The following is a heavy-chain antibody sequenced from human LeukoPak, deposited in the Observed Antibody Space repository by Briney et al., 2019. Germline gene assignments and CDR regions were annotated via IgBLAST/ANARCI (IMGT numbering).Heavy chain of an antibody. CDR2: ISSSSSHT. CDR3: ATGRFLEWLSQAFDI. V-gene: IGHV3-11*05. D-gene: IGHD3-3*01. Sequence: GGSLRLSCAASGFTFSEQYMSWIRQAPGKGLEWVSYISSSSSHTNYADSVKGRFTISRDNAKNSLYLQMNSLRAEDTAVYYCATGRFLEWLSQAFDIWGQGTMVTVSS. CDR1: GFTFSEQY. J-gene: IGHJ3*02.